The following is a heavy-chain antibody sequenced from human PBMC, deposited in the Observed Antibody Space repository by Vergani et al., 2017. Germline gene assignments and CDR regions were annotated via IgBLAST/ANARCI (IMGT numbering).Heavy chain of an antibody. CDR3: ARDDHVAAAGNWLDAFDI. Sequence: VQLVQSGAEVKKPGSSVKVSCKASGGTFSSYAISWVRQAPGQGLEWMGGIIPIFGTANYAQKFQGRVTITADESTSTAYMELSSLRSEATAVYYCARDDHVAAAGNWLDAFDIWGQGTMVTVSS. D-gene: IGHD6-13*01. CDR1: GGTFSSYA. J-gene: IGHJ3*02. CDR2: IIPIFGTA. V-gene: IGHV1-69*01.